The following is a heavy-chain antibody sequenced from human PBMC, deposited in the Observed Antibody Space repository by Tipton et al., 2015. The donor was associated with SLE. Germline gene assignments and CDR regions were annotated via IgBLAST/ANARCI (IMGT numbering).Heavy chain of an antibody. CDR1: GFIFSSYS. D-gene: IGHD2-2*01. Sequence: GSLRLSCAASGFIFSSYSMNWVRQAPGKGLEWVSSISSSSTYINYADSLKGRFTISRDNAENSLYLQMNSLRAEDTAVYYCARVLEYQLLGWRYFAYRGQGSLVTVSS. CDR2: ISSSSTYI. J-gene: IGHJ4*02. CDR3: ARVLEYQLLGWRYFAY. V-gene: IGHV3-21*03.